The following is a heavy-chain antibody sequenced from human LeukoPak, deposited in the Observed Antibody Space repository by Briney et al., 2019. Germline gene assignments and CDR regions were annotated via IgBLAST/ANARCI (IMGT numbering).Heavy chain of an antibody. Sequence: GGSLRLSCAASGFLFSNYWMSWVRQAPGKGLEWVANIKPDGTEKYYVDSLKGRFTISRDDAKNSLYLQMNSLRVEDTAVYYCARGGNSSWDYWGQGALVTVSS. CDR1: GFLFSNYW. V-gene: IGHV3-7*01. D-gene: IGHD6-6*01. CDR3: ARGGNSSWDY. CDR2: IKPDGTEK. J-gene: IGHJ4*02.